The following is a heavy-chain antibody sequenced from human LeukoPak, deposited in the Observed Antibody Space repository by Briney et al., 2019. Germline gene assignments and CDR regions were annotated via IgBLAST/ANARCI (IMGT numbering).Heavy chain of an antibody. CDR2: IYAGGDT. V-gene: IGHV3-53*01. J-gene: IGHJ4*02. CDR1: GFTVSTNF. Sequence: TGGSLRLSCAASGFTVSTNFMSWVRQAPGKGLEWVSVIYAGGDTYYAESVKGRFTISRDNSKNTLYLQMNSLRAEDTAVYYCAKEVYYYGSGSYYSANYIDYWGQGTLVTVSS. CDR3: AKEVYYYGSGSYYSANYIDY. D-gene: IGHD3-10*01.